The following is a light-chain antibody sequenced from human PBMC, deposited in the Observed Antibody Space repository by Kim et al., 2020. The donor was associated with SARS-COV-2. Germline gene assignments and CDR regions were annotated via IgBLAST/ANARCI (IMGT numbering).Light chain of an antibody. CDR3: NSRDSSGDHVV. CDR1: SLRSYY. J-gene: IGLJ3*02. V-gene: IGLV3-19*01. CDR2: GKY. Sequence: AVGQTVRITCQGDSLRSYYATWYQQKPGQAPVLVLYGKYNRPSGIPDRFSGSASGNTASLTITGAQAEDEADYYCNSRDSSGDHVVFGGGTKLTVL.